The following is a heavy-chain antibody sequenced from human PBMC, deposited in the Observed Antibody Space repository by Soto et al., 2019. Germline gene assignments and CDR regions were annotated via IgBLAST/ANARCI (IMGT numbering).Heavy chain of an antibody. Sequence: GASVKVSCKASGYTFTSYYMHWVRQAPGQGLEWKGIINPSGGSTSYAQKFQGRVTMARDTSTSTVYMELSSLRSEDTAVYYCARVTFLQMGMAGAFDIWGQGTVVTVS. CDR1: GYTFTSYY. V-gene: IGHV1-46*03. CDR3: ARVTFLQMGMAGAFDI. CDR2: INPSGGST. D-gene: IGHD3-16*01. J-gene: IGHJ3*02.